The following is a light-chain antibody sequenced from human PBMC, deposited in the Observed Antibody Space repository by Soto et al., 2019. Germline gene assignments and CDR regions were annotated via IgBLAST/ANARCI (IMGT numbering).Light chain of an antibody. CDR2: GKS. J-gene: IGKJ2*01. V-gene: IGKV3-15*01. Sequence: EVVVTQSPATLSVSPGDRATLSCTASQNVGINLAWYQQKPGQAPRLLIYGKSTRATGIPARFSAIGSGTEFTLAISSLQSEDFTLYYCLQYNDWPYTFGQGTKLEIK. CDR3: LQYNDWPYT. CDR1: QNVGIN.